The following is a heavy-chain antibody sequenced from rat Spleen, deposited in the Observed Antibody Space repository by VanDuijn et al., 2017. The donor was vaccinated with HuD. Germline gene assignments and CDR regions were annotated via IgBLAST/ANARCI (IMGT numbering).Heavy chain of an antibody. CDR1: GFTFSSFP. CDR2: ISSGGGAT. V-gene: IGHV5-25*01. CDR3: ARHPTYYGFDGDWLAC. D-gene: IGHD1-9*01. Sequence: EVQLVESGGELVQPGRSLKLSCAASGFTFSSFPMAWVRQGPKKGLEWVATISSGGGATYYPDSVKGRFSISRDNAKGTLYLQMDSLRSEDTATYYCARHPTYYGFDGDWLACWGQGTLVTVSS. J-gene: IGHJ3*01.